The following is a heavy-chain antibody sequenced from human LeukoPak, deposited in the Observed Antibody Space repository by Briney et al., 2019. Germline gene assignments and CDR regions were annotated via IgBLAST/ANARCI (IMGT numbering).Heavy chain of an antibody. CDR3: ASSGQDDY. CDR2: VSSSGSTI. J-gene: IGHJ4*02. CDR1: GFTLSTFG. Sequence: PGGSLRLSCAASGFTLSTFGMNWVRQAPGKGLEWVSYVSSSGSTIYYADSVKGRFTISRDNAKNSLYLQMNSLRAEDTAVYYCASSGQDDYWGQGTLVTVSS. D-gene: IGHD2-15*01. V-gene: IGHV3-48*03.